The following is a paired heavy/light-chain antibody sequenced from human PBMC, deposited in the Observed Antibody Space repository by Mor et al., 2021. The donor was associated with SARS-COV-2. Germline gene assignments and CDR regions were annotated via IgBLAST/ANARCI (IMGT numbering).Heavy chain of an antibody. V-gene: IGHV4-39*01. D-gene: IGHD5-12*01. CDR1: GGSISTNNYY. Sequence: QLQLQESGPGLVKSSETLSLTCTVSGGSISTNNYYWGWIRQPPGKGLEWIASIYYSGSTYYNASLKSRVTISVDMSKNEFSVKLSSVTAADTAVYYCARHARHSGYDPRSHLAYYYYYMDVWGIGTTVTVSS. CDR3: ARHARHSGYDPRSHLAYYYYYMDV. CDR2: IYYSGST. J-gene: IGHJ6*03.
Light chain of an antibody. CDR2: DDT. CDR3: QLWDSSSDHVV. Sequence: SYVLTQPPSVSVAPGQTARISCGGNNIGSKSVQWYQQKPGQAPVLVVYDDTDRPSGIPERFSGSKSGTTATLTISRVEAGDEADYYCQLWDSSSDHVVFGGGTTLTVL. J-gene: IGLJ3*02. CDR1: NIGSKS. V-gene: IGLV3-21*02.